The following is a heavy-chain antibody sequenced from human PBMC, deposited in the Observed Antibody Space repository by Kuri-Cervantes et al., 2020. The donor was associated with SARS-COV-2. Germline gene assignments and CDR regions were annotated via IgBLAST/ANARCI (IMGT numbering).Heavy chain of an antibody. D-gene: IGHD1-7*01. CDR1: GFTFSSYG. CDR3: ARCSGITGTDFYYYYGMDV. V-gene: IGHV3-33*01. Sequence: GESLKISCAASGFTFSSYGMHWVRQAPGKGLEWVAVIWYDGSNKYYADSVKGRFTISRDNSKNTLYLQMNSLRAEDMAVYYCARCSGITGTDFYYYYGMDVWGQGTTVTVSS. CDR2: IWYDGSNK. J-gene: IGHJ6*02.